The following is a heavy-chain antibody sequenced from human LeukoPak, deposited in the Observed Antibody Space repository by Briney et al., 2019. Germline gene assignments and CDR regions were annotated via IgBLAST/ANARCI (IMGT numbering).Heavy chain of an antibody. CDR2: IYYSGST. CDR1: GDSFSSYS. J-gene: IGHJ4*02. CDR3: SRRPQVEPTLFEY. Sequence: SETLSLTCTVSGDSFSSYSWSWIRQPPGKGLEWIGCIYYSGSTNYNPSLKSRVTISIDTSKKHFSLKLSSVTAADTAVYYCSRRPQVEPTLFEYWGQGTLVTVSS. D-gene: IGHD1-1*01. V-gene: IGHV4-59*08.